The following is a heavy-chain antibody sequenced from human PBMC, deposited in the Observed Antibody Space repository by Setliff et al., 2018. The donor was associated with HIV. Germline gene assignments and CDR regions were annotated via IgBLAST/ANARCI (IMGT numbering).Heavy chain of an antibody. CDR2: IKSKTDGGTT. Sequence: PGGSLRLSCAASGFTFSSYSMSWVLQAPGKGLGWVGRIKSKTDGGTTDYAAPVKGRFTISRDDSKNTLYLQMNSLKIEDTAVYYCTTGTRLVDWGQGALVTVSS. V-gene: IGHV3-15*01. D-gene: IGHD2-21*01. J-gene: IGHJ4*02. CDR1: GFTFSSYS. CDR3: TTGTRLVD.